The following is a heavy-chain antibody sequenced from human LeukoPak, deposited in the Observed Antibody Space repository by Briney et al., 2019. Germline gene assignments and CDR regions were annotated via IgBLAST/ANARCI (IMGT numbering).Heavy chain of an antibody. CDR3: ARASYCSGGSCYAEY. V-gene: IGHV3-7*04. CDR2: IKQDGSGK. D-gene: IGHD2-15*01. CDR1: GFTCSSDW. J-gene: IGHJ4*02. Sequence: PGGSLRLSCAASGFTCSSDWMSWVRQAPGKGLEGVANIKQDGSGKYYVDSVKGRFTISRDNAKNSLFLQMNSLRDEDTAVYYCARASYCSGGSCYAEYWGQGPLVTVSS.